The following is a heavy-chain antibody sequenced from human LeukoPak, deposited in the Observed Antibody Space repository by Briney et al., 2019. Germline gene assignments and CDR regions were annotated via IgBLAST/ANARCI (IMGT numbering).Heavy chain of an antibody. CDR1: GFTFSSYA. Sequence: GGSLRLSCAASGFTFSSYAMHWVRQAPGRGLEWVAVISYDGSNKYYADSVKGRFTISRDNPKNTLYLQMNSLRAEDTAVYYCARDRLLGTLYYFDYWGQGTLVTVSS. J-gene: IGHJ4*02. D-gene: IGHD7-27*01. CDR2: ISYDGSNK. V-gene: IGHV3-30-3*01. CDR3: ARDRLLGTLYYFDY.